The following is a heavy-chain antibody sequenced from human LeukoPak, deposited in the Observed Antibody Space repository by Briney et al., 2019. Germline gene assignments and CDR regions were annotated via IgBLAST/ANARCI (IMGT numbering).Heavy chain of an antibody. J-gene: IGHJ5*02. CDR1: GASISSASDY. Sequence: SETLSLTCAVSGASISSASDYWGWIRQPPGKGLEWLGSIYYGGSTYDNPSLRSRVTISVDTSKNQFSLKLTSVTAADTAEYYCARIGGGSWRNPGYWFDPWGQGNLVTVSS. CDR3: ARIGGGSWRNPGYWFDP. D-gene: IGHD2-15*01. CDR2: IYYGGST. V-gene: IGHV4-39*01.